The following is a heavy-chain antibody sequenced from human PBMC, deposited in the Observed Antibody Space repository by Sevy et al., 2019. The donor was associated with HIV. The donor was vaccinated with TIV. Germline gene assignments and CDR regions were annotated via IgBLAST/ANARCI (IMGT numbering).Heavy chain of an antibody. CDR2: FDPEDGET. CDR3: ATTREYYSDNSGYIDY. D-gene: IGHD3-22*01. Sequence: ASVKVSCKVSGYSLTDLSMHWVRQAPGIGREWMGRFDPEDGETIYAQKFQGRVTITEDTSRDTANMERGSLRSEDTAMYYCATTREYYSDNSGYIDYWGQGTLVTVSS. CDR1: GYSLTDLS. V-gene: IGHV1-24*01. J-gene: IGHJ4*02.